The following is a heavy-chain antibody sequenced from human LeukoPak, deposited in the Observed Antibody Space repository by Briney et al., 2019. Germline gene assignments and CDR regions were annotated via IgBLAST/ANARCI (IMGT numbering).Heavy chain of an antibody. J-gene: IGHJ4*02. CDR3: ARDRATGGVDY. D-gene: IGHD1-1*01. V-gene: IGHV1-2*02. CDR1: GYTFTGYY. CDR2: INPNSGGT. Sequence: ASVKVSCKASGYTFTGYYMHWVRQAPGQGLEWMGWINPNSGGTNYAQKFQGRVTITADESTSTAYMELSSLRSEDTAVYYCARDRATGGVDYWGQGTLVTVSS.